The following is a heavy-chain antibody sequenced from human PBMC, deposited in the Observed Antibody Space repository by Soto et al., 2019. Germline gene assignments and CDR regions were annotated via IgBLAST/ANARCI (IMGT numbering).Heavy chain of an antibody. CDR2: FDPEDGET. D-gene: IGHD3-10*01. Sequence: ASVKVSCKVSGYTLTELSMHWVRQAPGKGLEWMGGFDPEDGETIYAQKFQGRVTMTEDTSTDTAYMELSSLRSEDTAVYYCATGEPVRGVSPLVYWGQGTLVTVSS. V-gene: IGHV1-24*01. J-gene: IGHJ4*02. CDR1: GYTLTELS. CDR3: ATGEPVRGVSPLVY.